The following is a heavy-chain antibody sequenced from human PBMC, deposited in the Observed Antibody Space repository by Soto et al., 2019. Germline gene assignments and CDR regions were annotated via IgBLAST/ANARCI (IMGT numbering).Heavy chain of an antibody. D-gene: IGHD1-26*01. J-gene: IGHJ4*02. CDR1: GFSFRSDW. CDR3: SGGVGDAI. V-gene: IGHV3-7*04. CDR2: TNQDGSEK. Sequence: EDQLVESGGGLVQPGGSLRLTCAVSGFSFRSDWMNWVRQAPGKGLEWVAHTNQDGSEKYYLDSVKGRFTIFRDNAKNSRDLQMNSLRAEVTAVYYCSGGVGDAIWGQGTLGSVGS.